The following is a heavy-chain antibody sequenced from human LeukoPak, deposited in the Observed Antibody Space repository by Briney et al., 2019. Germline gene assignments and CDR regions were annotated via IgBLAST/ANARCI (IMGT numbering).Heavy chain of an antibody. CDR1: GSSISSYY. CDR3: ARLNSASATPNFDY. J-gene: IGHJ4*02. CDR2: IYYSGST. Sequence: SETLSLTCTVSGSSISSYYWSWIRQPPGKGLEWIGYIYYSGSTNYSPSLKSRVTISVDTSNNQFSLKLSSVTAADTAVYYCARLNSASATPNFDYWGQGTLVTVSS. V-gene: IGHV4-59*08. D-gene: IGHD2-8*01.